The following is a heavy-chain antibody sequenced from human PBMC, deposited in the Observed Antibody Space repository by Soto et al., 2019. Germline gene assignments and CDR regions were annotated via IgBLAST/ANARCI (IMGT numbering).Heavy chain of an antibody. CDR1: GFTFSSYS. CDR3: AREYGWNHYYYYYGMDV. V-gene: IGHV3-21*01. CDR2: ISSSSSYI. J-gene: IGHJ6*02. Sequence: PGGSLRLSCAASGFTFSSYSMNWVRQAPGKGPEWVSSISSSSSYIYYADSVKGRFTISRDNAKNSLYLQMNSLRAEDTAVYYCAREYGWNHYYYYYGMDVWGQGTTGTSP. D-gene: IGHD1-1*01.